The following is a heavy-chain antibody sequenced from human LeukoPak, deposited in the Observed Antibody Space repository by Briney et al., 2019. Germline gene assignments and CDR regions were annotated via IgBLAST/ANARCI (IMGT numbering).Heavy chain of an antibody. D-gene: IGHD3-22*01. CDR3: ARGSPVAVTMIVVAPRDNWFDP. CDR2: ISHSGKT. V-gene: IGHV4-34*01. CDR1: GGSLSGYY. J-gene: IGHJ5*02. Sequence: SETLSLACAVYGGSLSGYYWSWIRQPPGKGLELIGEISHSGKTKYDPSLKSRVTISVDTSKNQFSLKLSSVTASDTAVYYCARGSPVAVTMIVVAPRDNWFDPWGQGTLVTVSS.